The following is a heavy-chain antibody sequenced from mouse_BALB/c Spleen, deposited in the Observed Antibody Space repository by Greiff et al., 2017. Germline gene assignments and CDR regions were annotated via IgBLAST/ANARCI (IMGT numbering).Heavy chain of an antibody. CDR3: ARPLITTGPYAMDY. Sequence: EVKLMESGGGLVKPGGSLKLSCAASGFTFSSYAMSWVRQSPEKRLEWVAEISSGGSYTYYPDTVTGRFTISRDNAKNTLYLEMSSLRSEDTAMYYCARPLITTGPYAMDYWGQGTSVTVSS. J-gene: IGHJ4*01. CDR1: GFTFSSYA. CDR2: ISSGGSYT. D-gene: IGHD2-4*01. V-gene: IGHV5-9-4*01.